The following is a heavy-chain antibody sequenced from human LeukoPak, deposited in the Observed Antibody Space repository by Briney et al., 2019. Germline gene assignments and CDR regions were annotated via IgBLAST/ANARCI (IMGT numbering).Heavy chain of an antibody. J-gene: IGHJ4*02. V-gene: IGHV4-34*01. Sequence: SETLSLTCAVYGGSFSGYYWSWIRQPPGKGLEWIGEINHSGSTNYNPSLKSRVTISVDTSKNQFSLKPSSVTAADTAVYYCARGYSSSWLRIDYWGQGTLVTVSS. D-gene: IGHD6-13*01. CDR2: INHSGST. CDR1: GGSFSGYY. CDR3: ARGYSSSWLRIDY.